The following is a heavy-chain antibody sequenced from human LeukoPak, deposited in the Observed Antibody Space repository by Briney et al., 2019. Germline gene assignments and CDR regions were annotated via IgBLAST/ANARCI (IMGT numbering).Heavy chain of an antibody. CDR1: GGSISSYY. CDR2: IYYSGST. Sequence: SETLSLTCTVSGGSISSYYWSWIRQPPGKGLEWIGYIYYSGSTNYNPSLKSRVSISVDTSKNQFSLKLGSVTAADTAVYYCARDLDYYGSGSSPWGQGTLVTVSS. V-gene: IGHV4-59*01. D-gene: IGHD3-10*01. J-gene: IGHJ5*02. CDR3: ARDLDYYGSGSSP.